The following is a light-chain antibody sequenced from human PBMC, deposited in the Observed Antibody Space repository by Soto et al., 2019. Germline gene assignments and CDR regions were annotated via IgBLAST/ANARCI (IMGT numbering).Light chain of an antibody. CDR1: QSVEKY. CDR2: DTS. J-gene: IGKJ4*01. V-gene: IGKV3-11*01. CDR3: QQRKHWPPLT. Sequence: EVVLTQSPATLSLSPGERAILSCRASQSVEKYLVWYQQKPGQAPRLLIYDTSNRATGIPARFSGSGSETDFTITMSSLEPEDFAVYYCQQRKHWPPLTFGGGTKVELK.